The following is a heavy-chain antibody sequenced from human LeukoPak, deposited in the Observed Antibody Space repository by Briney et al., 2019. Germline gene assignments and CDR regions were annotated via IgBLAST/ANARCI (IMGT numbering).Heavy chain of an antibody. Sequence: ASVKVSCKASGYTFTGYYMHWVRQAPGQGLEWMGWINPNSGGTNYAQMFQGRVTVTRDTSIGTAYMDLSRLRSDDTAVYYCARAGVWDYSDSSGYHNAAFDIWGQGTMVTVSS. V-gene: IGHV1-2*02. CDR2: INPNSGGT. D-gene: IGHD3-22*01. CDR1: GYTFTGYY. J-gene: IGHJ3*02. CDR3: ARAGVWDYSDSSGYHNAAFDI.